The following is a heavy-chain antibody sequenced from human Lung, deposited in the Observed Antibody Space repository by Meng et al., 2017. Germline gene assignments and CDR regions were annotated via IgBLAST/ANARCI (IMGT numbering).Heavy chain of an antibody. D-gene: IGHD6-13*01. Sequence: GHTGTELKMPWVPLQVPCTPSGYTFPEYYMPWVRLAPGQGLEWMGHIDPKSGDTRYAQKFQGRVTMTGDTSIGTAYTELTGLRSDDTALYYCARDEDISAAGKLFGDYWGQGTLVTVSS. V-gene: IGHV1-2*06. J-gene: IGHJ4*02. CDR3: ARDEDISAAGKLFGDY. CDR1: GYTFPEYY. CDR2: IDPKSGDT.